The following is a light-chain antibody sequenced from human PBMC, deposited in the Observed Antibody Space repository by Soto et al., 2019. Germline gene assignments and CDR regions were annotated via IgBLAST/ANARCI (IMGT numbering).Light chain of an antibody. CDR3: CSHAGSYTSV. CDR1: SSDVGGYNY. CDR2: DVT. Sequence: QSVLTQPRSVSGSPGQSLTISCTGTSSDVGGYNYVSWYQQYPGKVPKLMIYDVTKRPSGVPDRFSGSKSGNTASLTISGLQAEDEADYYCCSHAGSYTSVFGTGTKVTVL. J-gene: IGLJ1*01. V-gene: IGLV2-11*01.